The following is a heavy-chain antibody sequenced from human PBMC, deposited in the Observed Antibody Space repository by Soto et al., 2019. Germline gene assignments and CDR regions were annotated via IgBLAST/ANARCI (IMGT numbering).Heavy chain of an antibody. D-gene: IGHD3-3*01. V-gene: IGHV4-34*01. CDR1: GGSFSGYY. Sequence: SETLSLTCAVYGGSFSGYYWSWIRQPPGKGLEWIGEINHGGSTNYRMALKSRVTISEDTSKNQFSLKLSSVTAADTAVYYCARRYYDFWSGSTTHNYWGQGTLVTVSS. CDR2: INHGGST. CDR3: ARRYYDFWSGSTTHNY. J-gene: IGHJ4*02.